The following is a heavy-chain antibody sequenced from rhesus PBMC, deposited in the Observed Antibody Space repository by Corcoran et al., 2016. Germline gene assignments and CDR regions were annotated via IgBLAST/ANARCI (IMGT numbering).Heavy chain of an antibody. Sequence: QVQLQESGPGLVKPSETLSLTCAVSGYSISSGYYWSWIRQPPGKGLEWIGYITYSGVTSYNPSLKRRVTISRDTSKNQFSLKLSSVTAADTAVYYCARGTLRYYFDYWGQGVLVTVSS. CDR3: ARGTLRYYFDY. V-gene: IGHV4-122*02. D-gene: IGHD3-40*01. CDR1: GYSISSGYY. CDR2: ITYSGVT. J-gene: IGHJ4*01.